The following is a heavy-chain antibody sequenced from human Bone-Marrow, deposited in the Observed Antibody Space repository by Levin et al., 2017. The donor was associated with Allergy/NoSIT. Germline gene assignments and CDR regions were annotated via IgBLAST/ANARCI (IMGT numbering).Heavy chain of an antibody. V-gene: IGHV2-5*02. CDR2: IYWDDDK. J-gene: IGHJ4*02. Sequence: ASGPTLVKPTQTLTLTCTVSGVSVSTSGVGVGWIRQPPGKALEWLALIYWDDDKRYRPSLKSRVTITKDTSKNQVFLTMTNMDTVDTATYYCAHDLYGYFDYWGPGMLVTVSS. D-gene: IGHD2-2*02. CDR1: GVSVSTSGVG. CDR3: AHDLYGYFDY.